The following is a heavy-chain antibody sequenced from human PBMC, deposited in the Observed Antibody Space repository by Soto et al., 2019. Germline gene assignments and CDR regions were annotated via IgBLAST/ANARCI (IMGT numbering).Heavy chain of an antibody. CDR1: GGTFSSYA. Sequence: QVQLVQSGAEVKKPGSSVKVSCKASGGTFSSYAISWVRQAPGQGLEWMGGIIPIFGTANYAQKFQGRVTMTADDSTSTAYMELSSLISADTAVYYCARGRTSGYSYGLWFDPWGQGTLVTVSS. D-gene: IGHD5-18*01. V-gene: IGHV1-69*01. CDR3: ARGRTSGYSYGLWFDP. J-gene: IGHJ5*02. CDR2: IIPIFGTA.